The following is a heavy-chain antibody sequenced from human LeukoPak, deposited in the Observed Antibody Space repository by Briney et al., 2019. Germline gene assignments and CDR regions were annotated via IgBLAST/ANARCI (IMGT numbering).Heavy chain of an antibody. J-gene: IGHJ4*02. CDR1: GFTVSTNY. Sequence: GGSLRLSCAASGFTVSTNYMGWVRQAPGKGLDWVSVIYSSGGAYYADSVKDRFTIFRDTSKNTLYLQMNSLRPEDTAVYYCARGSSLAAAARGFDYWGQGTLVTVSS. CDR2: IYSSGGA. D-gene: IGHD6-25*01. CDR3: ARGSSLAAAARGFDY. V-gene: IGHV3-66*02.